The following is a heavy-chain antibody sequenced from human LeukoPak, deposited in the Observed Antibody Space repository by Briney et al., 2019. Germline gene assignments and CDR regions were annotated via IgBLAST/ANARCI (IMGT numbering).Heavy chain of an antibody. CDR1: GYSFTSYW. J-gene: IGHJ4*02. CDR2: IYPGDSDT. CDR3: ARAGDFWSGYSSPFDY. V-gene: IGHV5-51*01. Sequence: GESLKISCKGSGYSFTSYWIGWVRQMPGKGLEWMGIIYPGDSDTRYSPSFQGQVTISADRSISTAYLQWSSLKASDTAMYYCARAGDFWSGYSSPFDYWGQGTLVTVSS. D-gene: IGHD3-3*01.